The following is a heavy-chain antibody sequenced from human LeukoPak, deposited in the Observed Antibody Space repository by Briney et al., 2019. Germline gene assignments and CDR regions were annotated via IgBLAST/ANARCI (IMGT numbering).Heavy chain of an antibody. CDR3: ARPIHQLDSSRVRVDAFDI. CDR1: GGTFSSYA. V-gene: IGHV1-69*04. Sequence: SVTVSCKASGGTFSSYAISWVRQAPGQGLEWMGRIIPILGIANYAQKFQGRVTITADKSTSTAYMELSSLRSEDTAVYYCARPIHQLDSSRVRVDAFDIWGQGTMVTVSS. J-gene: IGHJ3*02. D-gene: IGHD6-13*01. CDR2: IIPILGIA.